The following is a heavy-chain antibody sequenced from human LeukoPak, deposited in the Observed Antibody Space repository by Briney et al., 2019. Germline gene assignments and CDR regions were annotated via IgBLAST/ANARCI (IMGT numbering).Heavy chain of an antibody. CDR3: ARVLGGAFDI. Sequence: GGSLRLSCAASGFTFSSYSMNWVRQAPGQGLEWVSSISSSSSYIYYADSVKGRFTISRDNAKNSLYLQMNSLRAEDTAVYYCARVLGGAFDIWGQGTMVTVSS. V-gene: IGHV3-21*01. CDR2: ISSSSSYI. CDR1: GFTFSSYS. D-gene: IGHD2-15*01. J-gene: IGHJ3*02.